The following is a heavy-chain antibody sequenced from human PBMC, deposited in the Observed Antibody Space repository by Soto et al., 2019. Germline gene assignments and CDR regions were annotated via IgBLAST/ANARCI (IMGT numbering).Heavy chain of an antibody. CDR1: GYTFTSYA. V-gene: IGHV1-69*13. D-gene: IGHD3-22*01. CDR2: FFPFFVTA. Sequence: ASVKVSCKASGYTFTSYAISWVRQAPGQGLDCMGGFFPFFVTANYAQKFQGRFTITADDSMSTAYMELSSLSFEDTAVYFCAVRGRGYYDSSGISRAFDIWGQGTMVTVSS. J-gene: IGHJ3*02. CDR3: AVRGRGYYDSSGISRAFDI.